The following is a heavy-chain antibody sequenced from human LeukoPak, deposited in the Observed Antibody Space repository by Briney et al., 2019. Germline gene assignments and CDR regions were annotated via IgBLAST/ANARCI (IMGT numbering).Heavy chain of an antibody. CDR2: INPNSGGT. V-gene: IGHV1-2*02. Sequence: GASVKVSCKASGYTFTGFHIHWVRQAPGQGLEWMGLINPNSGGTNYAQNFQGRVTMTRDTSISTAYMELFRLTSDDTAVYYCAKEGTGIDYWGQGTLVTVSS. CDR1: GYTFTGFH. J-gene: IGHJ4*02. D-gene: IGHD3/OR15-3a*01. CDR3: AKEGTGIDY.